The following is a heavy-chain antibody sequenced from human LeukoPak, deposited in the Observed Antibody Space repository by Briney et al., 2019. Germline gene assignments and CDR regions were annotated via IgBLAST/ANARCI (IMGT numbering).Heavy chain of an antibody. CDR1: GYSFTSYW. V-gene: IGHV5-10-1*01. CDR3: ARHVPRPDYYYDTSGYFGY. J-gene: IGHJ4*02. CDR2: IDPNDSYS. Sequence: GESLKISCKGSGYSFTSYWIGWVRQMPGKGLEWMGTIDPNDSYSNYSPSFQGHVTISADKSIDTAYLQWSSLKASDTAMYYCARHVPRPDYYYDTSGYFGYWGQGTLVTVSS. D-gene: IGHD3-22*01.